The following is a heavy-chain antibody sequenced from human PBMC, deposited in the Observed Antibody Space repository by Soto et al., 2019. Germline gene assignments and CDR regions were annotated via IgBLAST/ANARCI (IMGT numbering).Heavy chain of an antibody. V-gene: IGHV1-2*04. CDR3: ARGLPTVTTGEVWIDY. D-gene: IGHD4-17*01. CDR2: INPNSGGT. CDR1: GYTFTGYY. J-gene: IGHJ4*02. Sequence: ASVKVSCKASGYTFTGYYMHWVRQAPGQGLEWMGWINPNSGGTNYAQKFQGWVTMTRDTSISTAYMELSRLRSDDTAVYYCARGLPTVTTGEVWIDYWGQGTLVTVSS.